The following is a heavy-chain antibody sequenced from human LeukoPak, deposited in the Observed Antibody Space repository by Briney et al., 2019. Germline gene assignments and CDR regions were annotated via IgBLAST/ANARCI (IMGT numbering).Heavy chain of an antibody. CDR1: GFTFNNYA. V-gene: IGHV3-64*01. D-gene: IGHD1-26*01. CDR2: FSTDGDNT. Sequence: GGSLRLSCAASGFTFNNYAMHGVGRAPGKGLESFSAFSTDGDNTYYGNSVKGRFTISRDNSKNTVYLHMGSLRVEDMAVYYCARDQGIEGATYMDVWGRGTTVIVSS. J-gene: IGHJ6*03. CDR3: ARDQGIEGATYMDV.